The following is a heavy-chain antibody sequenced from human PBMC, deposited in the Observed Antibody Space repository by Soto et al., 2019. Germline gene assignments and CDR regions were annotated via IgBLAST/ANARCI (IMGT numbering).Heavy chain of an antibody. J-gene: IGHJ5*02. CDR1: GGSFAGYY. D-gene: IGHD3-22*01. V-gene: IGHV4-34*01. CDR2: ITHAATT. CDR3: GRGRLFLTTTGLVITDLDA. Sequence: QVQLQQWGAGLVKPSETLSLTCAASGGSFAGYYWNWIRQSPGKGLEWIGAITHAATTTYRPSLKRRVTISLDTSNNHFSLYMTSVTAADTAVYYSGRGRLFLTTTGLVITDLDAWGQGNLVTVSS.